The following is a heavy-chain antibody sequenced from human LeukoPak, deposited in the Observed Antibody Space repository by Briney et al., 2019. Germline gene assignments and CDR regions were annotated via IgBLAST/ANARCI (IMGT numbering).Heavy chain of an antibody. J-gene: IGHJ3*02. CDR2: ISSSGSTI. CDR3: ARYQWELLGAFDI. V-gene: IGHV3-48*03. D-gene: IGHD1-26*01. CDR1: GFTFSSYE. Sequence: GGSLRLSCAASGFTFSSYEMNWVRQAPGKGLEWVSYISSSGSTIYYADSVKGRFTISRDNAKNSLYLQMNSLRAEDTAVYYCARYQWELLGAFDIWGQGTMVTVSS.